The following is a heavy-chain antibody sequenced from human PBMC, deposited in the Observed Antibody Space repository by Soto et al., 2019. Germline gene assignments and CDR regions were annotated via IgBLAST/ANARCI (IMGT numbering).Heavy chain of an antibody. Sequence: EVQLVESGGGLVHPGGSLKISCAASGFTVSSNYMSWVRQAPGKGLEWVSGIYSGGSTYYADSVKGRFTISRHNSKNTLYLQMNSLRVEDTAVYYCARDSSRDGMDVWGQGTTVTVSS. J-gene: IGHJ6*02. CDR2: IYSGGST. CDR1: GFTVSSNY. CDR3: ARDSSRDGMDV. V-gene: IGHV3-53*04.